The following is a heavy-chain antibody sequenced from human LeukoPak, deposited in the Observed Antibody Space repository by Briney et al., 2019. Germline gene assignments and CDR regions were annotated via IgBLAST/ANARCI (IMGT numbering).Heavy chain of an antibody. CDR2: IYFTGST. CDR3: ARVAYGDYYFDY. D-gene: IGHD4-17*01. Sequence: PSETLSLICTVSGGSNSNYYWSWIRQPAGKGLEWIGRIYFTGSTNYNPSLKSRVTMSVDTSKNQFSLKLNSVTAADTAVYYCARVAYGDYYFDYWGQGTLVTVSS. J-gene: IGHJ4*02. CDR1: GGSNSNYY. V-gene: IGHV4-4*07.